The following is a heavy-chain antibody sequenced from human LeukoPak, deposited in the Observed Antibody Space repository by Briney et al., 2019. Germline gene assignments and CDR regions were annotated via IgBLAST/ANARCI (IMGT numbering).Heavy chain of an antibody. Sequence: SVKVSCKASGGTFSSYAISWVRQAPGQGLEWMGGTIPIFGTANYAQKFQGRVTITTDESTSTAYMELSSLRSEDTAVYYCARDGDTRNWFDPWGQGTLVTVSS. V-gene: IGHV1-69*05. CDR2: TIPIFGTA. J-gene: IGHJ5*02. CDR3: ARDGDTRNWFDP. D-gene: IGHD2-21*02. CDR1: GGTFSSYA.